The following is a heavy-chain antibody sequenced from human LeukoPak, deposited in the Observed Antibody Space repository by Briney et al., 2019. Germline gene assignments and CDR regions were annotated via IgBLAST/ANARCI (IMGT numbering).Heavy chain of an antibody. V-gene: IGHV1-2*02. J-gene: IGHJ4*02. CDR2: INPNRGGT. Sequence: ASVKVSCKASGYTFTGYYMHWVRQAPGQGLEWMGWINPNRGGTNYAQKFQGRVIMTRDTSISTAYMELSRLRSDDTAVYYCARIPTVTFFDYWGQGTLVTVSS. D-gene: IGHD4-17*01. CDR3: ARIPTVTFFDY. CDR1: GYTFTGYY.